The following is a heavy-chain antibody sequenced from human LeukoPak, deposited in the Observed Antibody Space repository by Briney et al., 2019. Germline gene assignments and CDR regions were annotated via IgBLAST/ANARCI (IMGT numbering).Heavy chain of an antibody. CDR1: GFTFSSYG. V-gene: IGHV3-30*03. Sequence: GRSLRLSCAASGFTFSSYGMHWVRQAPGKGLEWVAVISYDGSNKYYADSVKGRFTISRDNSKNTLYLQINSLRAEDTAVYYCARDGYYYDSSGYSAYYFDYWGQGTLVTVSS. D-gene: IGHD3-22*01. J-gene: IGHJ4*02. CDR3: ARDGYYYDSSGYSAYYFDY. CDR2: ISYDGSNK.